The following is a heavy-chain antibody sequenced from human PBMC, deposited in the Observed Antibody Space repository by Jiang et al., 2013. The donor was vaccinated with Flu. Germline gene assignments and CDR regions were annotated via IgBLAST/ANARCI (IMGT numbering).Heavy chain of an antibody. CDR2: IYYSGST. J-gene: IGHJ2*01. CDR1: GGSISSSSYY. D-gene: IGHD1-7*01. Sequence: GLVKPSETLSLTCTVSGGSISSSSYYWGWIRQPPGKGLEWIGSIYYSGSTYYNPSLKSRVTISVDTSKNQFSLKLSSVTAADTAVYYCARRGELHKALKFLNHWYFDLWGRGTLVTVSS. V-gene: IGHV4-39*01. CDR3: ARRGELHKALKFLNHWYFDL.